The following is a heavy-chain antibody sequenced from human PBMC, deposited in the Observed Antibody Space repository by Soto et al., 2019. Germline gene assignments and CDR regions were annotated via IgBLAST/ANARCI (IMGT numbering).Heavy chain of an antibody. D-gene: IGHD7-27*01. CDR1: GFTFSSYA. Sequence: GGSLRLSCAASGFTFSSYAMHWVRQAPGKGLEWVAVISYDGSNKYYADSVKGRFTISRDNSKNTLYLQMNSLRAEDTAVYYCARGHNWGNYYYYYYGMDVWGQGTTVTVSS. J-gene: IGHJ6*02. CDR2: ISYDGSNK. V-gene: IGHV3-30-3*01. CDR3: ARGHNWGNYYYYYYGMDV.